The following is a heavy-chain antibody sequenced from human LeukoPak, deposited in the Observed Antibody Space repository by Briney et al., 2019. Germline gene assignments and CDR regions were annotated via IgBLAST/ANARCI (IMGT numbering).Heavy chain of an antibody. D-gene: IGHD3-16*01. CDR2: IYYSGST. CDR3: AREPLGYYYGMDV. V-gene: IGHV4-59*01. Sequence: SETLSLTCTVSGGSISSYYWSWIRQPPGKGLEWIGYIYYSGSTNYNPSLKSRVTISVDTSKNQFSLKLSSVTAADTAVYYCAREPLGYYYGMDVWGQGATVTVSS. CDR1: GGSISSYY. J-gene: IGHJ6*02.